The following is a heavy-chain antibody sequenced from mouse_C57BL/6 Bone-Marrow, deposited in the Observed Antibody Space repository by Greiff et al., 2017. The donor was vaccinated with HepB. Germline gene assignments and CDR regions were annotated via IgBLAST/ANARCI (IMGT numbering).Heavy chain of an antibody. CDR3: ASGSNYVLDY. D-gene: IGHD2-5*01. CDR1: GFTFSSYG. J-gene: IGHJ2*01. V-gene: IGHV5-6*01. Sequence: EVKLMESGGDLVKPGGSLKLSCAASGFTFSSYGMSWVRQTPDKRLEWVATISSGGSYTYYPDSVKGRFTISRDNAKNTLYLQMSSLKSEDTAMYYCASGSNYVLDYWGQGTTLTVSS. CDR2: ISSGGSYT.